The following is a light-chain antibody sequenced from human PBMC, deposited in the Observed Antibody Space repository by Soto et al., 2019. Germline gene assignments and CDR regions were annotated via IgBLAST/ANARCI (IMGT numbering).Light chain of an antibody. V-gene: IGKV1-27*01. J-gene: IGKJ2*01. CDR2: AAS. CDR1: QYSSKY. Sequence: DIQMTQYPSSLSASVGDRVTITCRASQYSSKYLAWYQQKPGKVPKLLIYAASTLQSGVRSRFSGSGSGTDFTLIISSLQPEDVETSYCEWYNSAPYTFGQGARLEIK. CDR3: EWYNSAPYT.